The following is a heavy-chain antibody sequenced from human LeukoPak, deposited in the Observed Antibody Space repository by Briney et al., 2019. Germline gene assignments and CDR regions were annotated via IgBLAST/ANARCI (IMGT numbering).Heavy chain of an antibody. CDR1: GFTFSGYA. CDR2: ISGSGGST. Sequence: GGSLRLSCAASGFTFSGYAMSWVRQAPGKGLEWVSAISGSGGSTYYADSVKGRFTISRDNSKNTLYLQMNSLRAEDTAVYYCATPYCSSTSCYAEYYYYGMDVWGQGTTVTVSS. D-gene: IGHD2-2*01. J-gene: IGHJ6*02. CDR3: ATPYCSSTSCYAEYYYYGMDV. V-gene: IGHV3-23*01.